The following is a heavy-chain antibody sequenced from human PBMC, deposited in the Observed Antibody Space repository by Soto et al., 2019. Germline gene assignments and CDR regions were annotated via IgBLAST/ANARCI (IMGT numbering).Heavy chain of an antibody. D-gene: IGHD5-12*01. J-gene: IGHJ4*02. CDR2: IYYSGST. CDR3: ARLYSGYYVDY. CDR1: GGSISSYY. V-gene: IGHV4-59*08. Sequence: QVQLQESGPGLVKPSETLSLTCTVSGGSISSYYWSWIRQPPGKGLEWIGYIYYSGSTNYNPSLKSRVTISVDTSKNQFSLKLISVTVADTAVYYCARLYSGYYVDYWGQGTLVTVSS.